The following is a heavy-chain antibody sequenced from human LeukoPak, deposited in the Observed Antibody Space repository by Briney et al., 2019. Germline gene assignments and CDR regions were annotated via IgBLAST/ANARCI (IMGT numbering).Heavy chain of an antibody. CDR3: ASGYYDSSGYPPLYYFDY. D-gene: IGHD3-22*01. J-gene: IGHJ4*02. CDR1: GGSISSYY. Sequence: PSETLSLTCTVSGGSISSYYWSWIRQPPGKGLEWIGYIYYSGSTNYNPSLKSRVTISVDTSKNQFSLKLSSVTAADTAVYYCASGYYDSSGYPPLYYFDYWGQGTLVTVSS. CDR2: IYYSGST. V-gene: IGHV4-59*08.